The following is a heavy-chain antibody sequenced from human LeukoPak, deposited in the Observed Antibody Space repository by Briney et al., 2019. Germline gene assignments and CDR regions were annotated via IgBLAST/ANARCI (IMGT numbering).Heavy chain of an antibody. D-gene: IGHD5-18*01. Sequence: GESLEISCKGSGYSFTSYWIGWVRQMPGKGLEWMGIIYPGDSDTRYSPSFQGQVTISADKSISTAYLQWSSLKASDTAMYYCARRRYSYGYHDAFDIWGQGTMVTVSS. CDR1: GYSFTSYW. CDR2: IYPGDSDT. J-gene: IGHJ3*02. CDR3: ARRRYSYGYHDAFDI. V-gene: IGHV5-51*01.